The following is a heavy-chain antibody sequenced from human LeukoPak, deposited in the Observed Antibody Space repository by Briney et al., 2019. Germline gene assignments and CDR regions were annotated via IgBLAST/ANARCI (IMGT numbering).Heavy chain of an antibody. V-gene: IGHV3-9*01. Sequence: LPGRSLRLSCAASGFTFDDYAMHWVRQAPGKGLEWVSGISWNSGSIGYADSVKGRFTISRDNAKNSLYLQMNSLRAEDTALYYCAILYCGGDCYPIWGQGTLVTVSS. CDR2: ISWNSGSI. J-gene: IGHJ4*02. CDR3: AILYCGGDCYPI. CDR1: GFTFDDYA. D-gene: IGHD2-21*02.